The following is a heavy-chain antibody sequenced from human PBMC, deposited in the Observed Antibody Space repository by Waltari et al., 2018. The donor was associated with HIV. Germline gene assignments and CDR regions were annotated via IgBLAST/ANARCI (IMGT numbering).Heavy chain of an antibody. CDR2: IYTSGST. D-gene: IGHD4-17*01. Sequence: QVQLQESGPGLVKPSQTLSLTCTVSGGSISSGSYYWSWIRQPAGKGLEWIGRIYTSGSTNYNPSLKSRVTRSVDTSKNQFSLKLSSVTAADTAVYYCARGADSMTTVTTRYFDLWGRGTLVTVSS. J-gene: IGHJ2*01. CDR3: ARGADSMTTVTTRYFDL. CDR1: GGSISSGSYY. V-gene: IGHV4-61*02.